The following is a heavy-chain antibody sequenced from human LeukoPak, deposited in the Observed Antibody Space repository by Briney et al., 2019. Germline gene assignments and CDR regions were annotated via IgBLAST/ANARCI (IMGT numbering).Heavy chain of an antibody. D-gene: IGHD2-21*02. CDR1: GYTLTELS. Sequence: ASVKVSCKVSGYTLTELSMHWVRQAPGKGLEWMGGFDPEDGETIYAQKFQGRVTMTEDTSTDTAYMELSSLRSEDTAVYYCARGALCGGDCYSTADYWGQGTLVTVSS. V-gene: IGHV1-24*01. J-gene: IGHJ4*02. CDR2: FDPEDGET. CDR3: ARGALCGGDCYSTADY.